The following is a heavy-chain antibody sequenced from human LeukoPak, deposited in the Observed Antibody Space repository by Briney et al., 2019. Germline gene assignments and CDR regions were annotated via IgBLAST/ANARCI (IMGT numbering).Heavy chain of an antibody. J-gene: IGHJ4*02. CDR2: ISGSGDNT. D-gene: IGHD1-1*01. V-gene: IGHV3-23*01. CDR1: GFTFSSYA. Sequence: PGGSLRLSCAASGFTFSSYAMSWVRQVPGKGLEWVSVISGSGDNTYYADSVKGRFTISRDNSKNMLYLQMNSLRAEDTAVYYCAKDPHRDEWNVQVDYWGQGTLVTVSS. CDR3: AKDPHRDEWNVQVDY.